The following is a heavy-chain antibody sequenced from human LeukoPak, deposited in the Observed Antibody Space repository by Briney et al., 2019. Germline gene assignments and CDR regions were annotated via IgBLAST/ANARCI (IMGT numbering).Heavy chain of an antibody. J-gene: IGHJ4*02. CDR1: GFTFSSYG. D-gene: IGHD2-15*01. V-gene: IGHV3-30*03. CDR2: ISYDGSNK. CDR3: ARGGRTERVYYYFDY. Sequence: GGSLRLSCAASGFTFSSYGMHWVRQTPGKGLEWVAVISYDGSNKYYADSVKGRFTISRDNSKNTLYLQMNSLRAEDTAVYYCARGGRTERVYYYFDYWGQGTLVTVSS.